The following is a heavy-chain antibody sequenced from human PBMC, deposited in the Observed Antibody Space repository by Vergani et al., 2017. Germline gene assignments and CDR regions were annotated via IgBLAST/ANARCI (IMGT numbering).Heavy chain of an antibody. CDR3: ARHLRGYSYGVFDY. CDR2: LYARGST. J-gene: IGHJ4*02. CDR1: DFTSNGHY. V-gene: IGHV4-38-2*01. D-gene: IGHD5-18*01. Sequence: QVQLQESGPGLVKPSETLSLICDVFDFTSNGHYWGCIRQSPEKGLEWIGSLYARGSTYYSPSLKSRVAISIDTSKNHFSLRLSSVTAADTAVYYCARHLRGYSYGVFDYWGQGREVTVSS.